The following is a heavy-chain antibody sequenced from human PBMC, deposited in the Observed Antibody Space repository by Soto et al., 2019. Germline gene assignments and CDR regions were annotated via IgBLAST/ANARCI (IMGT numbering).Heavy chain of an antibody. CDR3: ARDGCSSTSCYVPYYGMDV. J-gene: IGHJ6*02. CDR2: ISAYNGNT. V-gene: IGHV1-18*01. D-gene: IGHD2-2*01. Sequence: GASVKVSCKASGYTFTSYGISWVRQAPGQGLEWMGWISAYNGNTNYAQKLQGRVTMTTDTSTSTAYMELRSLRSDDTAVYYRARDGCSSTSCYVPYYGMDVWGQGTTVTVSS. CDR1: GYTFTSYG.